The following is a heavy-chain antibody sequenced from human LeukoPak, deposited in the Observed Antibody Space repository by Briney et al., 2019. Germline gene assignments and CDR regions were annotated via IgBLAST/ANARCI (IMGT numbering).Heavy chain of an antibody. CDR2: INPNGGGT. V-gene: IGHV1-2*06. D-gene: IGHD3-10*01. CDR3: AIPGRGLVIDY. Sequence: ASAKVSCKASGYTFTGYYMHWVRQAPGQGLEWMGRINPNGGGTNYAQKFQGRVTMTRDTSISTAYMELSRLRSDDTAVYYCAIPGRGLVIDYWGQGTLVTVSS. J-gene: IGHJ4*02. CDR1: GYTFTGYY.